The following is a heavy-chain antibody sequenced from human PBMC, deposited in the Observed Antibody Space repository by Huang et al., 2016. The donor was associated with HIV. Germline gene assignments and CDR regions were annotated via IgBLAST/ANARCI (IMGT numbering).Heavy chain of an antibody. CDR1: GGSITSSCYY. D-gene: IGHD3-22*01. CDR2: IYYSGST. Sequence: QLQLQGSGPGLVKPSETLSLTCTVSGGSITSSCYYWGWIRQPPGKGLEWVGSIYYSGSTDYNPSRKSRVTVSVDTSKNQFSLKLSSVTAADTAVYYCARHFSYYDSSGYTPWDAFDIWGQGTMVTVSS. V-gene: IGHV4-39*01. CDR3: ARHFSYYDSSGYTPWDAFDI. J-gene: IGHJ3*02.